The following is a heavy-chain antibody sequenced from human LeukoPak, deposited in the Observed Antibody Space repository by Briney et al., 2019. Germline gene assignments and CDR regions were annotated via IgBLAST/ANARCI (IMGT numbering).Heavy chain of an antibody. CDR1: GFPFSSFW. V-gene: IGHV3-74*01. J-gene: IGHJ6*02. Sequence: GGSLRLSCAASGFPFSSFWMHWVRQSPGKGLVWVSRIKGDGNDITYADSVRGRFSISRDNAKNTLYLQMNSLRAEDTAVYYCTCDRVYYDLDLWGQGTTVTVS. CDR3: TCDRVYYDLDL. CDR2: IKGDGNDI.